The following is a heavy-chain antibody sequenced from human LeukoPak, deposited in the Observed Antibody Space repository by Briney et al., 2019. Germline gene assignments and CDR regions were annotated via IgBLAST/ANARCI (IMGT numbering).Heavy chain of an antibody. Sequence: GGSLRLSCAASGFTFSSYAMSWVRQAPGKGLEWVSYISSSGSTIYYADSVKGRFTISRDNAKNSLYLQMNSLRAEDTAVYYCARSVGATYFDYWGQGTLVTVSS. CDR1: GFTFSSYA. D-gene: IGHD1-26*01. J-gene: IGHJ4*02. V-gene: IGHV3-48*04. CDR2: ISSSGSTI. CDR3: ARSVGATYFDY.